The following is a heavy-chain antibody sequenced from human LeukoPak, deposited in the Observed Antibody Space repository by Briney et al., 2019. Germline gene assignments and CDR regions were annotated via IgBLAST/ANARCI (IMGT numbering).Heavy chain of an antibody. D-gene: IGHD3-3*01. Sequence: ASVKVSCKASGYYFVTYPINWVRQAPGQGLEWMGWINPNSGGTNYAQKFQGRVTMTRDTSISTAYMELSRLRSDDTAVYYCARDRLHYDFWSGYYGSPRNWFDPWGQGTLVTVSS. CDR2: INPNSGGT. V-gene: IGHV1-2*02. J-gene: IGHJ5*02. CDR3: ARDRLHYDFWSGYYGSPRNWFDP. CDR1: GYYFVTYP.